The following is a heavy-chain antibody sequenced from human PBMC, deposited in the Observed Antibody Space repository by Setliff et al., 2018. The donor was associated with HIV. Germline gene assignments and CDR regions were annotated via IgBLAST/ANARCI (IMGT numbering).Heavy chain of an antibody. J-gene: IGHJ6*03. V-gene: IGHV4-4*07. D-gene: IGHD2-15*01. CDR1: DDPISSYY. CDR2: LYVSGDT. Sequence: SETLSLTCYVPDDPISSYYWSWVRQPAGKGLEWIGRLYVSGDTNYNPSLKSRVTMSLDTSKKHFSLNLKSVTAADTAVYYCALTGHRLLRGYMDVWGKGTTVTVSS. CDR3: ALTGHRLLRGYMDV.